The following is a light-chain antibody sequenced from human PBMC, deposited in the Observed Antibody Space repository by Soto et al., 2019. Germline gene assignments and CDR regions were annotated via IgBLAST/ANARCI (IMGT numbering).Light chain of an antibody. J-gene: IGLJ3*02. CDR2: EVS. V-gene: IGLV2-8*01. CDR3: NSYAGTVPGV. CDR1: SSDVGGYNY. Sequence: QSALTQPPSASGSRGQSVTISCTGTSSDVGGYNYVSWYQQHPGKAPKLMIYEVSKRPSGVPDRFSGSKSGNTASLTVSGLQAEDEADYFCNSYAGTVPGVFGGGTKLTVL.